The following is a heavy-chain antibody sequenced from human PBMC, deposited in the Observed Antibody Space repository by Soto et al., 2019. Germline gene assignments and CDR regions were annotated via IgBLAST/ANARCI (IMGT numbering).Heavy chain of an antibody. V-gene: IGHV4-30-4*01. CDR2: IYYSGST. J-gene: IGHJ6*02. CDR1: GGSISSGDYY. Sequence: QVQLQESGPGLVKPSQTLSLTCTVSGGSISSGDYYWSWIRQPPGKDLEWIGYIYYSGSTYYNPSIKIPVTISVDTSKNQFSLKLSYVPAADTAVYYCARTQAARSKYYYYGMDVWGQGTTVTVSS. CDR3: ARTQAARSKYYYYGMDV. D-gene: IGHD6-6*01.